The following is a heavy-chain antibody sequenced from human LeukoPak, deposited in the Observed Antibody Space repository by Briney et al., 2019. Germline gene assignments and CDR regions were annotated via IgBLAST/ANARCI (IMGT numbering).Heavy chain of an antibody. CDR1: GYSFTSYW. D-gene: IGHD6-19*01. V-gene: IGHV5-51*04. Sequence: GECLKISCKGSGYSFTSYWIGWVRQMPGKGLEWMGIIYPGDSDTRYSPSFQGQVTISADKPVSTAYLQWSSLKASDTAIYYCARVRRSSGWFGDYWGQGTLVTVSS. CDR3: ARVRRSSGWFGDY. J-gene: IGHJ4*02. CDR2: IYPGDSDT.